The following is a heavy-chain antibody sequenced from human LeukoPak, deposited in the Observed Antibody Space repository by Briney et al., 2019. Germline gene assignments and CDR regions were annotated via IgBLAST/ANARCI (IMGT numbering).Heavy chain of an antibody. CDR2: ISGSGGST. D-gene: IGHD6-25*01. J-gene: IGHJ4*02. CDR3: AKDRGDY. CDR1: GYTFTSYG. Sequence: SCKASGYTFTSYGISWVRQAPGKGLEWVSAISGSGGSTYYADSVKGRFTISRDNSKNTLYLQMNSLRAEDTAVYYCAKDRGDYWGQGTLVTVSS. V-gene: IGHV3-23*01.